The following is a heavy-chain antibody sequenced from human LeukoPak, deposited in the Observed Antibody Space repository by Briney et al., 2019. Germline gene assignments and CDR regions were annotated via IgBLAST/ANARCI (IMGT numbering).Heavy chain of an antibody. CDR2: INPYNGNT. J-gene: IGHJ4*02. D-gene: IGHD4-17*01. CDR3: AREIYGRFDY. V-gene: IGHV1-18*01. Sequence: ASVKVSFKASGYTFTSYGISWVRQAPGQGLECMGWINPYNGNTNYALKVQGRVTMTTDTSTSTAYLALRSLRSDDTAIYYCAREIYGRFDYWGQGTLVTVSS. CDR1: GYTFTSYG.